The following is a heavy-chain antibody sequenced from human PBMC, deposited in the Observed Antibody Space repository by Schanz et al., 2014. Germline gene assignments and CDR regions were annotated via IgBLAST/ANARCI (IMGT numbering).Heavy chain of an antibody. CDR3: VRLDVHDY. CDR1: GFTFSSYT. V-gene: IGHV3-23*01. CDR2: ISGSGGST. J-gene: IGHJ4*02. D-gene: IGHD3-16*01. Sequence: EVQLLESGGGLVRPGGSLRLSCAASGFTFSSYTMNWVRQAPGKGLEWVSAISGSGGSTVYADSVKGRFTISRDNSNNTVLLQMNSLRAEDTAVYYCVRLDVHDYWGQGTLVTVSA.